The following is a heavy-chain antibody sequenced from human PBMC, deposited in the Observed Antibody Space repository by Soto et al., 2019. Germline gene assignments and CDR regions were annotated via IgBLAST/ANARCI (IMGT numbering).Heavy chain of an antibody. CDR2: ISSSGSTI. V-gene: IGHV3-11*01. Sequence: GGSLRLSCAAAGFTFSDYYMSGIRQAPGKGLEWVSYISSSGSTIYYADSVKGRFTISGDNAKNSLYLQMNSLRAEDTAVYYCARDQNSLEGYWFDPWGQGTLVTVSS. CDR1: GFTFSDYY. D-gene: IGHD5-18*01. J-gene: IGHJ5*02. CDR3: ARDQNSLEGYWFDP.